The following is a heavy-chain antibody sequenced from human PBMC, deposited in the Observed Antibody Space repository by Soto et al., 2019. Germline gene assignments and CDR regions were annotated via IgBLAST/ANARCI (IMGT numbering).Heavy chain of an antibody. D-gene: IGHD3-3*01. CDR3: AETKSPHTIFGEWDV. Sequence: QVQLVESGGGVVQPGRSLRLSCAASGFTFSSYGMHWVRQAPGKGLEWVAVISYDGSNKYYADSVKGRFTISRDNSKNTLYRQMNSLRAEDTAVYYCAETKSPHTIFGEWDVWGKGTTVTVSS. J-gene: IGHJ6*04. CDR2: ISYDGSNK. V-gene: IGHV3-30*18. CDR1: GFTFSSYG.